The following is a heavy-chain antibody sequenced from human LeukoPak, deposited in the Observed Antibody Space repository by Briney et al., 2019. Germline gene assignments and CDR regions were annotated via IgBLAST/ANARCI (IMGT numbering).Heavy chain of an antibody. CDR2: INHSGST. D-gene: IGHD3-22*01. J-gene: IGHJ3*02. CDR3: ARGGGSGYGDAFDI. Sequence: TSETLSLTCAVYGGSFSGYYWSWIRQPPGKGLEWIGEINHSGSTNYNPSLKSRVTISVDTSKNQFSLKLSSVTAADTAVYYCARGGGSGYGDAFDIWGQGTMVTVSS. V-gene: IGHV4-34*01. CDR1: GGSFSGYY.